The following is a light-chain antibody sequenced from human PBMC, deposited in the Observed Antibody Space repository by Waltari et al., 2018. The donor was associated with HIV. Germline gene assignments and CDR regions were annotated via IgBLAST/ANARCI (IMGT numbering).Light chain of an antibody. CDR3: QQYYSTPPHT. J-gene: IGKJ2*01. CDR1: QRGLYSSINRNY. V-gene: IGKV4-1*01. CDR2: WAS. Sequence: DIVMTQSPDSLAVSLGERATITCRSSQRGLYSSINRNYLAWYQQKPGQPPNLLIYWASTRESGVTDRFSGSGSGTDFSLPISSLQAEDVAVYYCQQYYSTPPHTFGQGTKLEMK.